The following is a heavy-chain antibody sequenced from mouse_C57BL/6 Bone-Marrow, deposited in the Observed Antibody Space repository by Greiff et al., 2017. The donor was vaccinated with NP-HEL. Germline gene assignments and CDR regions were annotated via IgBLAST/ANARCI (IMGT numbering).Heavy chain of an antibody. D-gene: IGHD2-4*01. CDR3: ACDYGIGY. J-gene: IGHJ2*01. V-gene: IGHV1-81*01. Sequence: QVQLQQSGAELARPGASVKLSCKASGYTFTSYGISWVKQRTGQGLEWIGEIYPRSGNTYYNEKFKGKATLTADKYSSPAYMELRSLTSEDCAGYFCACDYGIGYWGQGTTLTVSS. CDR2: IYPRSGNT. CDR1: GYTFTSYG.